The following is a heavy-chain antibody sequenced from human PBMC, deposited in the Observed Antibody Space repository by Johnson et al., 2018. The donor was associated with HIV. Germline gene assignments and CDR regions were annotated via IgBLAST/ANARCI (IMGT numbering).Heavy chain of an antibody. Sequence: VQLVESGRGVVRPGGSLRLSCAASGFTFDDYGMSWVRQAPGKGLEWVSGINWNGGSTGYADSLKGRFTISRDNAKNCLYLQMNSLRAEYTALYYCARARYSNTWDDAFDIWGQGTMVTVSS. CDR2: INWNGGST. CDR1: GFTFDDYG. D-gene: IGHD6-13*01. J-gene: IGHJ3*02. CDR3: ARARYSNTWDDAFDI. V-gene: IGHV3-20*04.